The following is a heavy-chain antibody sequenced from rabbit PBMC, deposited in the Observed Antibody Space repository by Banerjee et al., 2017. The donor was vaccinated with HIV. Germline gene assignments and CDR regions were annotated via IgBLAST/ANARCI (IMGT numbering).Heavy chain of an antibody. CDR1: GLDFSSYS. D-gene: IGHD1-1*01. CDR3: ARVYATSSGYYNL. V-gene: IGHV1S40*01. CDR2: IDPVFGST. J-gene: IGHJ4*01. Sequence: QSLEESGGDLVKPEGSLTLTCKASGLDFSSYSMSWVRQAPGKGLEWIGYIDPVFGSTYYASWVNGRFTISKTSSTTVTLQMTSLTAADTATYFCARVYATSSGYYNLWGQGTLVTVS.